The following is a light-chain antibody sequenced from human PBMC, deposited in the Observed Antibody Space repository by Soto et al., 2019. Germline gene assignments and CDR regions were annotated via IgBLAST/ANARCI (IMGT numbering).Light chain of an antibody. V-gene: IGLV2-14*01. CDR2: DVS. Sequence: QSALTQPASVSGSPGLSIAISCTGTSSDVGGYNSVSWYQQHPGKDPKLMIYDVSNRPSGVSNRFSGSKSGNTASLTISGLQAEDEGDYDCSSYTTGGSYVFGTGTKLTVL. CDR3: SSYTTGGSYV. J-gene: IGLJ1*01. CDR1: SSDVGGYNS.